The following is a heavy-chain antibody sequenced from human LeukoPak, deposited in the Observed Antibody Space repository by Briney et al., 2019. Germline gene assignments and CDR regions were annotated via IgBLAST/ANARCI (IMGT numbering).Heavy chain of an antibody. CDR3: ASNQLSKGSYWYFDL. CDR1: GGSISSSSYY. V-gene: IGHV4-39*01. J-gene: IGHJ2*01. CDR2: IYYSGST. Sequence: SETLSLTCTVSGGSISSSSYYWGWIRQPPGKGLEWIGSIYYSGSTYYNPSLKSRVTISVDTSKNQFSLKLSSVTAADTAVYYCASNQLSKGSYWYFDLWGRGTLVTVSS. D-gene: IGHD1-14*01.